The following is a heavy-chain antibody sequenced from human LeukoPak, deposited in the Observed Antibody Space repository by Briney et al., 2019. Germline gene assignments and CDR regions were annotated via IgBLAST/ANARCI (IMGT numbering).Heavy chain of an antibody. D-gene: IGHD3-22*01. CDR1: GFTFSIYA. J-gene: IGHJ4*02. V-gene: IGHV3-23*01. CDR2: LSGGGGST. CDR3: AREGNYYDSSGYYTGYFDY. Sequence: GGCLRLSCAASGFTFSIYAMSWVRLAPGKGLEWVSALSGGGGSTYYADSVKGRFSISRDNSKNTLYLQMNSLRAEDTAVYYCAREGNYYDSSGYYTGYFDYWGQGTLVTVSS.